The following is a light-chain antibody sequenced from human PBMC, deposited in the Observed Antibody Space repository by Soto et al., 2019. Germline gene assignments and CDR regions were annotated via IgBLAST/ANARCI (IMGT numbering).Light chain of an antibody. J-gene: IGKJ5*01. CDR1: QSISSW. CDR3: QQRSNWPLT. Sequence: TQSPYTLSASVGDRLTITGRAGQSISSWVAWYQQQPGQPPKLLIYDSSNRATAIPARFSGSWSGTDFTLPISSLEPEDFAVYYCQQRSNWPLTFGQGTRLEIK. V-gene: IGKV3-11*01. CDR2: DSS.